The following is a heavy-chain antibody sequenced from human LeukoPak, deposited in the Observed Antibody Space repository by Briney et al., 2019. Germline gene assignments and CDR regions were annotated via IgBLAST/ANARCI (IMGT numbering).Heavy chain of an antibody. V-gene: IGHV3-30*02. CDR2: IQYDGRNT. Sequence: PGGSLRLSCAPSGFIFRHFGVHGARPPPGKGGEWGVIIQYDGRNTCYVDSVKGRFTISRDNSRNTLYLQMNSLRVEDTAVYYCARGDITSWNYMSWGQGTLVTVSS. D-gene: IGHD1-7*01. CDR3: ARGDITSWNYMS. CDR1: GFIFRHFG. J-gene: IGHJ5*02.